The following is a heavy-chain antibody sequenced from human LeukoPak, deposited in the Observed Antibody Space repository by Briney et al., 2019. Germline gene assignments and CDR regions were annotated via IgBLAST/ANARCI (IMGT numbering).Heavy chain of an antibody. J-gene: IGHJ4*02. CDR3: ARAGDHSSGYYIAFDY. Sequence: ASVKVSCKASGYTFTSYGISWVRQAPGQGLEWMGWISAYNGDTNYAQKLQGRVTMTTDTSTSTAYMELRSLRSDDTAVYYCARAGDHSSGYYIAFDYWGQGTLVTVSS. D-gene: IGHD3-22*01. CDR1: GYTFTSYG. CDR2: ISAYNGDT. V-gene: IGHV1-18*01.